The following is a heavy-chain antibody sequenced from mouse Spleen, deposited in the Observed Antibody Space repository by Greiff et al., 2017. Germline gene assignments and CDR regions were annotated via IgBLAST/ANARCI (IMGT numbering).Heavy chain of an antibody. V-gene: IGHV1-64*01. J-gene: IGHJ3*01. Sequence: QVQLQQSGAELVKPGASVKLSCKASGYTFTSYWMHWVKQRPGQGLEWIGMIHPNSGSTNYNEKFKSKATLTVDKSSSTAYMQLSSLTSEDSAVYYCAPTMITTWFAYWGQGTLVTVSA. CDR1: GYTFTSYW. CDR2: IHPNSGST. CDR3: APTMITTWFAY. D-gene: IGHD2-4*01.